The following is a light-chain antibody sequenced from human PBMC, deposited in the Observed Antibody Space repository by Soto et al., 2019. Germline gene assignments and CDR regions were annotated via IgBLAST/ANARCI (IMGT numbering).Light chain of an antibody. V-gene: IGLV2-14*01. Sequence: QSVLTHPASVSGSPGQSITISCTGTNSDVGGYNFVSWFQQHPGKAPKLMIFEINNRPSGVSNRFSGSKSGYTASLTISRLQAEDEADYYCGSHTSSTTRPFVFGTGTKVTVL. CDR2: EIN. CDR1: NSDVGGYNF. CDR3: GSHTSSTTRPFV. J-gene: IGLJ1*01.